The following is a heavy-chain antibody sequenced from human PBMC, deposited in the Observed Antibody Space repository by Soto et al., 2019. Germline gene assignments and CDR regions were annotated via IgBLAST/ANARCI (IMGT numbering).Heavy chain of an antibody. D-gene: IGHD1-26*01. CDR2: IDPKFGTT. CDR1: GYTLTELS. V-gene: IGHV1-24*01. CDR3: ARDLSGFLDY. Sequence: GASVKVSCKVSGYTLTELSMHWVRQAPGKGLEWMGGIDPKFGTTIYAQKFQGRVTITADESTSTAYMELSSLRSEDTAVYYCARDLSGFLDYWGQGTLVTVSS. J-gene: IGHJ4*02.